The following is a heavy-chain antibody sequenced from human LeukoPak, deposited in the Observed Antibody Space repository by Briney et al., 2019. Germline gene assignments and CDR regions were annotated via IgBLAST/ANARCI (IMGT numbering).Heavy chain of an antibody. J-gene: IGHJ4*02. CDR2: IYSGGST. CDR3: ANATFDS. Sequence: GGSLRLSCAASEFSVGSNYMTWVRQAPGKGLEWVSLIYSGGSTYYADSVKGRFTISRDNSKNTLYLQMNSLRAEDTAVYYCANATFDSWGQGTLVTVSS. CDR1: EFSVGSNY. V-gene: IGHV3-53*05.